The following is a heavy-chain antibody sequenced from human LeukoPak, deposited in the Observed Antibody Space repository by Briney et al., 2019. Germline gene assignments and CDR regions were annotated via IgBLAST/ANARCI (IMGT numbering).Heavy chain of an antibody. D-gene: IGHD3-10*01. V-gene: IGHV4-39*07. Sequence: PSETLSLTCTVSGGSISSSSYYWGWIRQPPGKGLEWIGNIYYSGTTYYNPSLKSRVTISVDTSKNQFSLKLTSVTAADTAVYYCARAYYYGSGSSAWGQGTLVTVSS. CDR1: GGSISSSSYY. CDR3: ARAYYYGSGSSA. J-gene: IGHJ5*02. CDR2: IYYSGTT.